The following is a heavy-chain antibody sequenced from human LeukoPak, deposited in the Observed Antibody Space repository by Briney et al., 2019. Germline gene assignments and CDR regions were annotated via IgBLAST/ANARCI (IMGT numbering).Heavy chain of an antibody. CDR1: GITFSSYG. D-gene: IGHD3-10*01. Sequence: GGSLRLSCATSGITFSSYGMHWVRQAPGKGLEWVAVISSDGSNKYYAGSVKGRFTISRDNSKNTLYLQMNSLRSADTAIYYCANGFTWFVAWGQGTLVTVSS. CDR2: ISSDGSNK. J-gene: IGHJ5*02. V-gene: IGHV3-30*18. CDR3: ANGFTWFVA.